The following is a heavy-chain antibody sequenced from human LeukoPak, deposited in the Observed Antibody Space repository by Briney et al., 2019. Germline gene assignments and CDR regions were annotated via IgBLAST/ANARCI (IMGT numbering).Heavy chain of an antibody. CDR1: GYSFTNYG. Sequence: PGESLKISCKGSGYSFTNYGIGWVRQMSGKGLEWMGIIYPGDSDTRYSPSFQGQVTISADKSIITAYLQWSSLKASDTAMYYCARTGYSSGWYGSFDIWGQGTLVTVSS. V-gene: IGHV5-51*01. J-gene: IGHJ3*02. D-gene: IGHD6-19*01. CDR3: ARTGYSSGWYGSFDI. CDR2: IYPGDSDT.